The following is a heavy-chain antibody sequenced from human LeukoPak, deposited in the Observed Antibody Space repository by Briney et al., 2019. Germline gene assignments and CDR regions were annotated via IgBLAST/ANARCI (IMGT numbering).Heavy chain of an antibody. CDR2: MNPNSGNT. V-gene: IGHV1-8*01. J-gene: IGHJ4*02. Sequence: GASVKVSCKSSGYTFTNYDIHWVRQATGQGLEWMGWMNPNSGNTGYAQKFQGRVTMTRNTSISTAYMELSSLRSEDTAVYYCAREGDSQDYWGQGTLVTVSS. CDR3: AREGDSQDY. CDR1: GYTFTNYD. D-gene: IGHD5-18*01.